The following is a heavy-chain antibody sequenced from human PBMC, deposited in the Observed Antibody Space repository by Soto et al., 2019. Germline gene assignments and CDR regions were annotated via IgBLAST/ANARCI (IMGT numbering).Heavy chain of an antibody. J-gene: IGHJ4*02. CDR3: AKTGPGSYLSLDY. D-gene: IGHD1-26*01. CDR2: IYYSGST. Sequence: QVQLQESGPGLVKPSQTLSLTCTVSGGSISSGGYYWSWIRQHPGKGLEWIGYIYYSGSTYYSPSRKSRVTLSVDTSKNQFSLKLSSVTAADTAVYYCAKTGPGSYLSLDYWGQGTLVTVSS. CDR1: GGSISSGGYY. V-gene: IGHV4-31*03.